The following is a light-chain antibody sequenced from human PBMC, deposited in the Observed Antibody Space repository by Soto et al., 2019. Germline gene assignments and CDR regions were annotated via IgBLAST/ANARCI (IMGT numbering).Light chain of an antibody. V-gene: IGLV2-14*01. J-gene: IGLJ1*01. CDR3: CSYTSYRPYV. Sequence: QSVLAQPASVSGSPGQSITISCTGTSSDFGGYNFVSWYQHRPGKAPKLMIYAVSNRPSGVSNRFSGSKSGNTASLTISGLQAEDEADYYCCSYTSYRPYVFGTGTKVTVL. CDR2: AVS. CDR1: SSDFGGYNF.